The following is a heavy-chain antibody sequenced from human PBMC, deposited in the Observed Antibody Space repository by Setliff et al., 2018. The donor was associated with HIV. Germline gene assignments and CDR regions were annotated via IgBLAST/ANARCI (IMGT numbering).Heavy chain of an antibody. CDR3: SSARLPTGGTSPSFDY. CDR1: GLTFNNYA. J-gene: IGHJ4*02. V-gene: IGHV3-23*01. CDR2: ISGSGANT. D-gene: IGHD1-1*01. Sequence: GGSLRLSCAASGLTFNNYAMNWVRQAPGKGLEWVSAISGSGANTYYADSVKGRFTISRDNSKNTLYLQLNGLRPDDTGVYYCSSARLPTGGTSPSFDYWGQGPLGTAPQ.